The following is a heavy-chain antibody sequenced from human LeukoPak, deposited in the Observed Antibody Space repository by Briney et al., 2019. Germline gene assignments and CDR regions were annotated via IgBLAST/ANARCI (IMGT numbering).Heavy chain of an antibody. D-gene: IGHD3-10*01. J-gene: IGHJ3*02. CDR1: GFTFSTYW. Sequence: GGSLRLSCAASGFTFSTYWMTWVRQAPGKGLEWVATTNQDGSEKYYVDSVKGRFTISRDNAKNSLSLQMNSLRAEDTAVYYCASLYYYGSGSYDDSDAFDIWGQGTMVTVSS. CDR3: ASLYYYGSGSYDDSDAFDI. V-gene: IGHV3-7*01. CDR2: TNQDGSEK.